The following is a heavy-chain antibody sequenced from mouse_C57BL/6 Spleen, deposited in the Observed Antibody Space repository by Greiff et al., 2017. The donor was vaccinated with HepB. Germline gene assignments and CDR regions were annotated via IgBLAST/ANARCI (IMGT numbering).Heavy chain of an antibody. CDR2: INPNNGGT. CDR1: GYTFTDYY. J-gene: IGHJ4*01. D-gene: IGHD4-1*01. Sequence: EVQLQQSGPELVKPGASVKISCKASGYTFTDYYMNWVKQSHGKSLEWIGDINPNNGGTSYNQKFKGKATLTVDKSSSTAYMELRSLTSEDSAVYYCARGDGDWGLYAMDYWGQGTSVTVSS. V-gene: IGHV1-26*01. CDR3: ARGDGDWGLYAMDY.